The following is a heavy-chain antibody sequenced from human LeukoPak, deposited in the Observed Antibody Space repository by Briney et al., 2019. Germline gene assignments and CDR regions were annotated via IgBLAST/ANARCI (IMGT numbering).Heavy chain of an antibody. V-gene: IGHV3-48*03. Sequence: GGSLRLSCAASGLTFTNFQMNWVRQAPGKTLEWVSSIDSSGSTIYYGDSVKGRFTISRDNAKNSLDLQMDSLRAEDTAVYYCAAGSLPGGFDHWGQGTLVTVSS. CDR3: AAGSLPGGFDH. CDR2: IDSSGSTI. J-gene: IGHJ4*02. CDR1: GLTFTNFQ. D-gene: IGHD1-14*01.